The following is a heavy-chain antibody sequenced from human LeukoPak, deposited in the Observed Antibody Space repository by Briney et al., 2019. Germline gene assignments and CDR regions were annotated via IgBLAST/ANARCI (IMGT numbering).Heavy chain of an antibody. V-gene: IGHV3-30-3*01. D-gene: IGHD1-26*01. CDR1: GFTFSSYA. CDR2: ISYDGSNK. CDR3: ARDSSDTYRFDY. Sequence: EGSLRLSCAASGFTFSSYAMHWVRQAPGKGLEWVAVISYDGSNKYYADSVKGRFTISRDNSKNTLYLQMNSLRAEDTAVYYCARDSSDTYRFDYWGQGTLVTVSS. J-gene: IGHJ4*02.